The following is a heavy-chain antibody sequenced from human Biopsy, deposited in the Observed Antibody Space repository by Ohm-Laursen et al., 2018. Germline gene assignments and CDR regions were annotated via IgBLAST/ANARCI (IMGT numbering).Heavy chain of an antibody. J-gene: IGHJ4*02. V-gene: IGHV4-39*01. D-gene: IGHD3-10*01. Sequence: SDTLSLTCTVTDGSISNIINYWGWIRQPLGKGLEWHGSIYHTGITDYNPSLKSRVTISVDTSNNQFSLKLSSLTAADTAVYYCARHSFGSGRDFWGQGTLVTVSS. CDR1: DGSISNIINY. CDR2: IYHTGIT. CDR3: ARHSFGSGRDF.